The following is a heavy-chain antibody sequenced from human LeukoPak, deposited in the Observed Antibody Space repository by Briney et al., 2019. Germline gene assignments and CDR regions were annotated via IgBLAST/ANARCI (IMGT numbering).Heavy chain of an antibody. J-gene: IGHJ2*01. D-gene: IGHD7-27*01. Sequence: PGRSLRLSCEASGFTFSHYWMSWVRQAPGKGLEWVAYIKQDGSEKEYVDSVKGRFTISRDNAKDSLFLQLNSLRAEDTAVYFCARNDWGLGSFWYFTLWGRGTLVTVSS. V-gene: IGHV3-7*01. CDR1: GFTFSHYW. CDR2: IKQDGSEK. CDR3: ARNDWGLGSFWYFTL.